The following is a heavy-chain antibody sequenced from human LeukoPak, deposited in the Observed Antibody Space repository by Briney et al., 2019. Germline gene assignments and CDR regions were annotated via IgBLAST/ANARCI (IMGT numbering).Heavy chain of an antibody. D-gene: IGHD4-23*01. Sequence: GGSLRLSCAASGFTFSNYWMSWVRQAPGKGLEWVANIKQDGSEKYYVDSLKGRFTISRDNAKNSLYLQMNSLRAEDTAVYYCAKDSISEVIYFDYWGQGTLVTVSS. V-gene: IGHV3-7*03. J-gene: IGHJ4*02. CDR3: AKDSISEVIYFDY. CDR2: IKQDGSEK. CDR1: GFTFSNYW.